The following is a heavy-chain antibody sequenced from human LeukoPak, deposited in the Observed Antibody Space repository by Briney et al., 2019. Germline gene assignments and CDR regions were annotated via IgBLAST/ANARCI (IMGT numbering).Heavy chain of an antibody. V-gene: IGHV4-34*01. CDR2: INHSGST. CDR1: GGSFSGYY. J-gene: IGHJ4*02. CDR3: ARGSRGSSWHTDFDY. D-gene: IGHD6-13*01. Sequence: SETLSLTCAVYGGSFSGYYWSWIRQPPGKGLEWIGEINHSGSTNYNPSLKSRVTISVDTSKNQFSLKLSSVTAADTAVYYCARGSRGSSWHTDFDYWGQGTLVTVSS.